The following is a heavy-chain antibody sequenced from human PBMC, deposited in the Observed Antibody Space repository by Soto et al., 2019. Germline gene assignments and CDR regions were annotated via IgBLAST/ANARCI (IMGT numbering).Heavy chain of an antibody. J-gene: IGHJ4*02. V-gene: IGHV3-48*02. D-gene: IGHD1-26*01. CDR1: GFTFSSYS. CDR2: ISSSSSTI. Sequence: DVQLVESGGGLVQPGGSLRLSCAASGFTFSSYSMNWVRQAPGKGLEWVSYISSSSSTIYYADSVKGRFTISRDNAKNSLYLQMNSLRDEDTAVYYCARERRGWELPTFDYWGQGTLVTVSS. CDR3: ARERRGWELPTFDY.